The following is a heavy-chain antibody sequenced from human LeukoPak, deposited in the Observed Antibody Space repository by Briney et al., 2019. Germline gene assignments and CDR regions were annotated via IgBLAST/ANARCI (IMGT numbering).Heavy chain of an antibody. D-gene: IGHD6-13*01. Sequence: ASVKVSCKASGYTFTSYGISWVRQAPGQGLEWMGWISAYNGNTNYAQKLQGRVTMTTDTSTSTAYMELSSLRSEDTAVYYCARRQQLASSYGMDVWGQGTTVTVSS. CDR2: ISAYNGNT. CDR1: GYTFTSYG. J-gene: IGHJ6*02. CDR3: ARRQQLASSYGMDV. V-gene: IGHV1-18*01.